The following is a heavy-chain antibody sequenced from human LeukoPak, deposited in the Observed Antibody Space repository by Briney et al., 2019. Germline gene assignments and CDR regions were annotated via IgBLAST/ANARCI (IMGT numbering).Heavy chain of an antibody. J-gene: IGHJ5*02. CDR1: GYTFTSYG. CDR3: ARGDRYYDYVWGSYRTDP. D-gene: IGHD3-16*02. V-gene: IGHV1-8*01. CDR2: MNPNSGNT. Sequence: GASVKVSCKASGYTFTSYGISWVRQAPGQGLEWMGWMNPNSGNTGYAQKFQGRVTMTRNTSISTAYMELSSLRSEDTAVYYCARGDRYYDYVWGSYRTDPWGQGTLVTVSS.